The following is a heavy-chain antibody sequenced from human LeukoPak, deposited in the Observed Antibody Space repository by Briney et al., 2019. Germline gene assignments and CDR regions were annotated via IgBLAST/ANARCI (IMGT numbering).Heavy chain of an antibody. J-gene: IGHJ4*02. D-gene: IGHD4-23*01. CDR3: AKDLSSGNSI. CDR2: ISNDGRST. CDR1: GLTFSSSW. V-gene: IGHV3-74*03. Sequence: GGSLRPSCAASGLTFSSSWMHWVRQAPGKGLFWVSRISNDGRSTTYAESVKGRFTISRDNAKNTLHLQMNSLRVEDTAVYYCAKDLSSGNSIWGQGALVTVSS.